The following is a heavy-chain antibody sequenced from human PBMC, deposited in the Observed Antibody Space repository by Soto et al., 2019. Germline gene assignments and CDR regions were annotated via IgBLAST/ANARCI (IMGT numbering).Heavy chain of an antibody. V-gene: IGHV3-23*01. CDR3: AKDFYDSSEGAFDI. J-gene: IGHJ3*02. CDR1: GFTFDNYT. Sequence: PGGSLRLSCAASGFTFDNYTMHWVRQAPGKGLEWVSVISCGGGSTYYADSVKGRFTISRDNSKNTLYLQMNSLRAEDKAVYYCAKDFYDSSEGAFDIWGQGTMVTVS. D-gene: IGHD3-22*01. CDR2: ISCGGGST.